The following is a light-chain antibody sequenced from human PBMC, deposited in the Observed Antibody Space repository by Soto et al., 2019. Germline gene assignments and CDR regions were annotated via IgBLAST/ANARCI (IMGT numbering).Light chain of an antibody. CDR3: QSNDSSLSVV. V-gene: IGLV1-40*01. Sequence: QSVLTQPPSVSGAPGQRVTISCTGSSSNIGAGYDVHWYQQLPGTAPKLLIYGNSNRPSGVPDRFSGSKSGTSASLASTGLQAEYESDYYCQSNDSSLSVVFGGGTKLTVL. J-gene: IGLJ2*01. CDR2: GNS. CDR1: SSNIGAGYD.